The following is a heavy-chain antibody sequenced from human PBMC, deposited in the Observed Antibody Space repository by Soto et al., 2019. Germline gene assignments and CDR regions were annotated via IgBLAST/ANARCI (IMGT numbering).Heavy chain of an antibody. CDR1: GYTFTGYY. Sequence: ASVKVSFKASGYTFTGYYMHWVRQAPGQGLEWMGWINPNSGSTNYAQKFQGRVTMTRDTSISTACMELSRLRSDDTAVYYCAREKVISGWAFGYWGQGTLVTVSS. CDR2: INPNSGST. V-gene: IGHV1-2*02. CDR3: AREKVISGWAFGY. J-gene: IGHJ4*02. D-gene: IGHD3-16*01.